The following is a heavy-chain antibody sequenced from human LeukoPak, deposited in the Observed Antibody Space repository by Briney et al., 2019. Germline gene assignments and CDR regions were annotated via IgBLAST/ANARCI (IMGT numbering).Heavy chain of an antibody. CDR1: GGSISSYY. CDR2: IYYSGST. V-gene: IGHV4-59*01. CDR3: ARVSQSSGYYYGGYYFDY. J-gene: IGHJ4*02. D-gene: IGHD3-22*01. Sequence: SETLSLTCTVSGGSISSYYWSWIRQPPGKGLEWIGYIYYSGSTNYNPSLKSRVPISVDTSKNQFSLKLSSVTAADTAVYYCARVSQSSGYYYGGYYFDYWGQGTLVTVSS.